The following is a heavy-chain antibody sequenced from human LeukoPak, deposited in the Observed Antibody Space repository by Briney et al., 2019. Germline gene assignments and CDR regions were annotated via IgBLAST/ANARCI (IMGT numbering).Heavy chain of an antibody. V-gene: IGHV4-34*01. D-gene: IGHD3-16*02. CDR2: INHSGST. CDR3: ARVIEYYDYVWGSYRPSHYFDY. Sequence: PSETLSLTCAVYGGSFSGYYWSWIRQPPGKGLEWIGEINHSGSTNYNPSLKSRVTISVDTSKNQFSLKLSSVPAADTAVYYCARVIEYYDYVWGSYRPSHYFDYWGQGALVTVSS. CDR1: GGSFSGYY. J-gene: IGHJ4*02.